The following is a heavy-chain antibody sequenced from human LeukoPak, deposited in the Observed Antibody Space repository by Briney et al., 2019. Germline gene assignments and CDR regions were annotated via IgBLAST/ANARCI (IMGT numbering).Heavy chain of an antibody. CDR1: GFNFNTYW. CDR3: ATQSFGWFDL. J-gene: IGHJ5*02. CDR2: ISSSGSTI. D-gene: IGHD3-10*01. Sequence: GGSLRLSCAASGFNFNTYWMSWVRQAPGKGLEWVSYISSSGSTIYYADSVKGRFTISRDNAKNSLYLQMNSLRAEDTAVYYCATQSFGWFDLWGQGTLVTVSS. V-gene: IGHV3-48*04.